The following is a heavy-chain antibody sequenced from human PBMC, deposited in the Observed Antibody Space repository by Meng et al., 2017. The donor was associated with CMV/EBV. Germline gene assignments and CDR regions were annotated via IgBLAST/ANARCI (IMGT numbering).Heavy chain of an antibody. Sequence: SLGLSCVGSGFTFSSYALSWVRQAPGKGLELVSTVSGSSITTYYADSVKGRFTISRDNYNDILSLEMNSLRAEDTALYYCVKDHKDWGHGTLVTVSS. V-gene: IGHV3-23*01. J-gene: IGHJ4*01. CDR2: VSGSSITT. CDR3: VKDHKD. CDR1: GFTFSSYA.